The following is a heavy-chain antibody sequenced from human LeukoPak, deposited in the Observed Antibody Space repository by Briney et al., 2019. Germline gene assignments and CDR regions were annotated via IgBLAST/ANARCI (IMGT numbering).Heavy chain of an antibody. CDR3: ARPYGSGWYAAFPI. J-gene: IGHJ3*02. Sequence: SETLSLTCTVSGGSISGYYWSWIRQAPGKGLEWIGYIHYTGTTNYNPSLKSRVTITVDTSKNQFFLWLTSVTAADTAVYYCARPYGSGWYAAFPIWGQGTMITVSS. D-gene: IGHD6-19*01. V-gene: IGHV4-59*08. CDR2: IHYTGTT. CDR1: GGSISGYY.